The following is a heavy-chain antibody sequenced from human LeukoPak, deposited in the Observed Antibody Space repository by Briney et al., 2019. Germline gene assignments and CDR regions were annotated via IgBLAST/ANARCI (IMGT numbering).Heavy chain of an antibody. J-gene: IGHJ3*02. Sequence: PGGSLRLSCAASGFTFSSYGMHWVRQAPGKGPELVAVISKDGSNNYHADSVKGRFTISRDNSKNTLYLQMNSLRAEDTAVYYCARAFRENYWGEPFDIWGQGTMVSVSS. CDR3: ARAFRENYWGEPFDI. CDR2: ISKDGSNN. CDR1: GFTFSSYG. V-gene: IGHV3-30*03. D-gene: IGHD7-27*01.